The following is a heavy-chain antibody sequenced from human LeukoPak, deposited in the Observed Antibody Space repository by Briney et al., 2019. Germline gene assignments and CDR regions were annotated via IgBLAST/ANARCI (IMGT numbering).Heavy chain of an antibody. D-gene: IGHD6-13*01. CDR1: GFTFSSYA. CDR2: ISYDGSNK. CDR3: AKSTSSWYD. V-gene: IGHV3-30-3*02. Sequence: PGGSLRLSCAASGFTFSSYAMHWIRQAPGKGLEWVAVISYDGSNKYYADSVKGRFTISRDNSKNTLYLQMNSLRAEDTTVYYCAKSTSSWYDWGQGTLVTVSS. J-gene: IGHJ4*02.